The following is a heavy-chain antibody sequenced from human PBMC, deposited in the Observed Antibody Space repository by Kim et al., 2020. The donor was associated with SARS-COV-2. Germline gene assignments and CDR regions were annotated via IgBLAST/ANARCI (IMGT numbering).Heavy chain of an antibody. CDR2: INPSGGST. Sequence: ASVKVSCKASGYTFTSYYMHWVRQAPGQGLEWMGIINPSGGSTSYAQKFQGRVTMTRDTSTSTVYMELSSLRSEDTAVYYCARALNYYDSSGYRFYYYYGMDVWGQGTTVTVSS. J-gene: IGHJ6*02. D-gene: IGHD3-22*01. CDR3: ARALNYYDSSGYRFYYYYGMDV. CDR1: GYTFTSYY. V-gene: IGHV1-46*01.